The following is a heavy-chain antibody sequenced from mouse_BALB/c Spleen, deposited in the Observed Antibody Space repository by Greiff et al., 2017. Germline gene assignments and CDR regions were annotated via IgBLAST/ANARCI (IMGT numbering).Heavy chain of an antibody. J-gene: IGHJ3*01. CDR3: ARDYYGTPFAY. V-gene: IGHV3-6*02. CDR2: ISYDGSN. D-gene: IGHD1-1*01. CDR1: GYSITSGYY. Sequence: EVHLVESGPGLVKPSQSLSLTCSVTGYSITSGYYWTWIRQFPGNKLEWMGYISYDGSNNYNPSLKNRISITRDTSKNQFFLKLNSVTTEDTATYYCARDYYGTPFAYWGQGTLVTVSA.